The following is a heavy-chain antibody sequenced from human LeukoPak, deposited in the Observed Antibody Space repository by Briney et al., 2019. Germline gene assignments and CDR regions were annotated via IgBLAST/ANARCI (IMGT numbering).Heavy chain of an antibody. V-gene: IGHV3-30*02. Sequence: GGCLRLSCAASGFTFSSYGMHWVRQAPGKGLEWVAFIRYDGSNKYYADSVKGRFTISRDNSKNTLYLQMNSLRAEDTAVYYCAKDIAARLSEAFDIWGQGTMVTVSS. J-gene: IGHJ3*02. CDR3: AKDIAARLSEAFDI. CDR1: GFTFSSYG. CDR2: IRYDGSNK. D-gene: IGHD6-6*01.